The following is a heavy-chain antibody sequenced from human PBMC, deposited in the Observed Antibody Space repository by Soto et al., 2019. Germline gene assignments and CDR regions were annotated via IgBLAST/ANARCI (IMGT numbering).Heavy chain of an antibody. CDR2: ISYDGTNE. V-gene: IGHV3-30*18. D-gene: IGHD3-10*01. CDR1: GFTFSAFA. Sequence: GGSLRLSCTVSGFTFSAFAMYWVRQAPGKGLEWVALISYDGTNEDYAESVRGRFTISRDNSKNTLYLDMNSLSAEDSAVYFCAKGVVREPAYFDYWGQGTLVTVPQ. CDR3: AKGVVREPAYFDY. J-gene: IGHJ4*02.